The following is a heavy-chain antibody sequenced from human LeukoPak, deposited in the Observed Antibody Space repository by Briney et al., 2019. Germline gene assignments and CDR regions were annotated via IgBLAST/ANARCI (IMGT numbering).Heavy chain of an antibody. CDR3: ASNRSRGYCSSTSCYRQYYYYGMDV. V-gene: IGHV4-34*01. CDR2: TNHSGST. D-gene: IGHD2-2*01. J-gene: IGHJ6*02. Sequence: SETLSLTCGVYGGSFSGYYWSWIRQPPGKGLEWIGETNHSGSTNYNPSLKSRVTISVDTSKNQFSLKLSSVTAADTAVYYCASNRSRGYCSSTSCYRQYYYYGMDVWGQGTTVTVSS. CDR1: GGSFSGYY.